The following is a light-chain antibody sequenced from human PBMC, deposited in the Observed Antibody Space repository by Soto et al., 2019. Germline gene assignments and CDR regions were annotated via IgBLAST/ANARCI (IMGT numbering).Light chain of an antibody. CDR1: QSVSSSY. CDR3: QQYGSSLPWT. J-gene: IGKJ1*01. Sequence: EIVLTQSPGTRSLSPGERATLSCRASQSVSSSYLAWYQQKPGQAPRLLIYGASSRATGIPDRFSGSGSGTDFTLTISRLEPEDFAVDYCQQYGSSLPWTFGQGTKVDIK. V-gene: IGKV3-20*01. CDR2: GAS.